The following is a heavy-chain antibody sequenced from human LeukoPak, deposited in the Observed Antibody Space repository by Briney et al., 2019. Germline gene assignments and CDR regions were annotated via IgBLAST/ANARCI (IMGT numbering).Heavy chain of an antibody. CDR2: IYYSGST. D-gene: IGHD3-9*01. V-gene: IGHV4-31*03. J-gene: IGHJ4*02. CDR1: GGSISSGGYY. CDR3: ARVAMTRKTYFDWLLPREFDY. Sequence: PSQTLSLTCTVSGGSISSGGYYWRWIRQHPGKGLEWIGYIYYSGSTNYNPSLKSRVTISVDTSKNQFSLKLSSVTAADTAVYYCARVAMTRKTYFDWLLPREFDYWGQGALVTVSS.